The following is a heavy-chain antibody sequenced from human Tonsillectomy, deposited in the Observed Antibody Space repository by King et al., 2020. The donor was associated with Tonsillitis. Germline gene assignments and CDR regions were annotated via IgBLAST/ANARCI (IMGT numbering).Heavy chain of an antibody. CDR2: ISWDGGST. D-gene: IGHD3-22*01. V-gene: IGHV3-43*01. CDR1: GFTFDDYT. J-gene: IGHJ6*02. CDR3: AKCPSSGYRDYYGMYV. Sequence: VQLVESGGVVVQPGGSLRLSCAASGFTFDDYTMHWVRQAPGKGLEWVSLISWDGGSTYYADSVKGRFTISRDNSKNSLYLQMNSLRTEDTALYYCAKCPSSGYRDYYGMYVWGQGTTVTVSS.